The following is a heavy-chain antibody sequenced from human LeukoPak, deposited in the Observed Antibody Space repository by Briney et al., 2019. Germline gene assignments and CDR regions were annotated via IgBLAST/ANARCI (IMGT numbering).Heavy chain of an antibody. CDR2: ICGGGGGT. J-gene: IGHJ4*02. D-gene: IGHD4-17*01. CDR1: GFTFSTYA. CDR3: ARAQDYGDGDY. V-gene: IGHV3-23*01. Sequence: GGSLRLSCAASGFTFSTYAMSWVRQAPGKGLEWVSTICGGGGGTYYADSVKGRFTTSRDNAKNSLYLQMNSLRAEDTAVYYCARAQDYGDGDYWGQGTLVTVSS.